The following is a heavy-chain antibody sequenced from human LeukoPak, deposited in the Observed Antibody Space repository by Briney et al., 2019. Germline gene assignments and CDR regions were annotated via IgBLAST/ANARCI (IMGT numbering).Heavy chain of an antibody. J-gene: IGHJ6*02. Sequence: ASVKVSCKASGYTFSDYYIHWVRQATGQGLEWMGWMNPNSGNTGYAQKFQGRVTMTRNTSISTAYMELSSLRSEDTAVYYCARGPRYYDFWSGYYTPSYYGMDVWGQGTTVTVSS. CDR3: ARGPRYYDFWSGYYTPSYYGMDV. V-gene: IGHV1-8*02. CDR2: MNPNSGNT. CDR1: GYTFSDYY. D-gene: IGHD3-3*01.